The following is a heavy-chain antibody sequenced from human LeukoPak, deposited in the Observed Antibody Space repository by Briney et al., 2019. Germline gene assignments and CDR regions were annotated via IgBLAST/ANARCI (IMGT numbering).Heavy chain of an antibody. CDR1: GFTFNSYA. CDR2: ISGSGGST. CDR3: AKRRFLESTPYYFDY. Sequence: PGGSLRLSCAASGFTFNSYALSWVRQAPGKGLEWVSTISGSGGSTYYADSVKGRFTISRDNSMDTLYLQMNSLRAEDTAVYYCAKRRFLESTPYYFDYWGQGTLVTVSS. J-gene: IGHJ4*02. V-gene: IGHV3-23*01. D-gene: IGHD3-3*01.